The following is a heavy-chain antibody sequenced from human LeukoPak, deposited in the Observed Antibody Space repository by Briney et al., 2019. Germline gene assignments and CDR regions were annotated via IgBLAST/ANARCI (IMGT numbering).Heavy chain of an antibody. CDR3: ARRLLWFGEFTYFDY. CDR2: INAGNGNT. D-gene: IGHD3-10*01. CDR1: GYTFTSYA. V-gene: IGHV1-3*01. Sequence: ASVKVSCTASGYTFTSYAMHWVRQAPGQRLEWMGWINAGNGNTKYSQKFQGRVTITRDTSASTAYMELSSLRSEDTAVYYCARRLLWFGEFTYFDYWGQGTLVTVSS. J-gene: IGHJ4*02.